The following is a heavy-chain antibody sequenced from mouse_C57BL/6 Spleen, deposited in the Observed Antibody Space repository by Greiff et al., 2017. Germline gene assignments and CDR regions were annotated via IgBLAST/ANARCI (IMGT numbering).Heavy chain of an antibody. Sequence: QVQLQQSGAELARPGASVKLSCKASGYTFTSSGISWVKQRTGQGLEWIGEIYPRSGNTYYNEKFKGKATLTADKSSSTVYMELRSLTDEDSAVYVCASTTVVATDFGYWGHGPTLTVAS. V-gene: IGHV1-81*01. J-gene: IGHJ2*01. CDR1: GYTFTSSG. CDR3: ASTTVVATDFGY. D-gene: IGHD1-1*01. CDR2: IYPRSGNT.